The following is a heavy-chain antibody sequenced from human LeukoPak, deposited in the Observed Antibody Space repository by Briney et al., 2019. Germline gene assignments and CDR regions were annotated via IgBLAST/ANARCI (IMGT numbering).Heavy chain of an antibody. V-gene: IGHV4-34*01. CDR1: GGSFSGYY. Sequence: KSSETLSLTCAVYGGSFSGYYWSWIRQPPGKGLEWIGEINHSGSTNYNPSLKSRVTISVDTSKNQFSLKLSSVTAADTAVYYCARGRGYYDTRFDYWGQGTLVTVSS. CDR2: INHSGST. CDR3: ARGRGYYDTRFDY. D-gene: IGHD3-22*01. J-gene: IGHJ4*02.